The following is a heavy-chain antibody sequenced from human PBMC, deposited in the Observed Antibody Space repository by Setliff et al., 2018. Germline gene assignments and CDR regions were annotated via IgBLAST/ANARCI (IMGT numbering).Heavy chain of an antibody. J-gene: IGHJ4*02. CDR2: IWFDGSNH. V-gene: IGHV3-33*06. Sequence: PGGSLSLSCAASGFNFSSYGMHWVRQAPGKGLEWVAVIWFDGSNHYYVDSVKGRFIISRDNSRNTLYLQMDSLRADDTAVYFCAKDVGLGSGWSYFDYWGQGALVTVSS. D-gene: IGHD6-19*01. CDR3: AKDVGLGSGWSYFDY. CDR1: GFNFSSYG.